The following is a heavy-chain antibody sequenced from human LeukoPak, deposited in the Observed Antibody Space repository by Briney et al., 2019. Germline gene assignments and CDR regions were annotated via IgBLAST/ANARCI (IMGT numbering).Heavy chain of an antibody. CDR1: GFTFSSYA. Sequence: GGSLRLSCAASGFTFSSYAMSWVRQAPGKGLEWVSAISGSGGSTYYADSVKGRFTISRDNSKNTLYLQMNSLRAEDTAVYYCAKTLNPDSGSYLFFDYWGQGTLVTVSS. CDR3: AKTLNPDSGSYLFFDY. CDR2: ISGSGGST. J-gene: IGHJ4*02. V-gene: IGHV3-23*01. D-gene: IGHD1-26*01.